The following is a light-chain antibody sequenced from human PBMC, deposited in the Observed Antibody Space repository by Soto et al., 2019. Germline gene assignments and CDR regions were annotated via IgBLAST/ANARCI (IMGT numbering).Light chain of an antibody. CDR2: EVV. CDR3: AAWDDSLKGVV. CDR1: SNDVGNGYDS. V-gene: IGLV2-14*01. J-gene: IGLJ2*01. Sequence: QSVLTQPASVSGSPGQSITISCTGTSNDVGNGYDSVSWYQHHPGKAPKLIIYEVVNRPSGVSNRFSGSKSGNTASLTISGLQAEDEADYYCAAWDDSLKGVVFGGGTKLTVL.